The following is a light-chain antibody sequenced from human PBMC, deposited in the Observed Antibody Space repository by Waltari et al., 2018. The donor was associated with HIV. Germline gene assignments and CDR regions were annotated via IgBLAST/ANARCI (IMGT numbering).Light chain of an antibody. J-gene: IGLJ3*02. CDR1: TLPRQY. CDR3: QSSDSSGAYWV. V-gene: IGLV3-25*03. Sequence: SFQLTQPPSVSVSPAQTARITCSGETLPRQYVLWYQQRPGQAPVLVIYKDNERPSGIPERFSGSTSGTTVALTISGVQPEDEADYYCQSSDSSGAYWVFGGGTKLTVL. CDR2: KDN.